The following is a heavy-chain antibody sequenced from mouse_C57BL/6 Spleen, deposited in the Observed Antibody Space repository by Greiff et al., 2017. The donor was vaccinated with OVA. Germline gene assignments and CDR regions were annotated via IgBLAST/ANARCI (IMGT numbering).Heavy chain of an antibody. CDR3: ARSDITTVVATDAMDY. V-gene: IGHV1-59*01. D-gene: IGHD1-1*01. J-gene: IGHJ4*01. CDR1: GYTFTSYW. CDR2: IDPSDSYT. Sequence: QVQLQQPGAELVRPGTSVKLSCKASGYTFTSYWMHWVKQRPGQGLEWIGVIDPSDSYTNYNQKFKGKATLTVDTSSSTAYMQLSSLTSEDSAVYYCARSDITTVVATDAMDYGGQGTSVTVSS.